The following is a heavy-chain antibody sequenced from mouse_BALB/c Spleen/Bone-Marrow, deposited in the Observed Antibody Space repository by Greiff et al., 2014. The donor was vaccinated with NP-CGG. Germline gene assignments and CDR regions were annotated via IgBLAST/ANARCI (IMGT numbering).Heavy chain of an antibody. V-gene: IGHV1-69*02. CDR1: GYTFTSYW. CDR3: TRYGNSHYYAMGY. D-gene: IGHD1-1*01. J-gene: IGHJ4*01. Sequence: QVHVKQSGAELVRPGASVKLSCRASGYTFTSYWINWVKQRPGQGLEWIGNIYPSDSYTNYNQRFKDKATLTVDKSSSTAYMQLSSPTSEDSAVYYCTRYGNSHYYAMGYWGQGTSVTVSS. CDR2: IYPSDSYT.